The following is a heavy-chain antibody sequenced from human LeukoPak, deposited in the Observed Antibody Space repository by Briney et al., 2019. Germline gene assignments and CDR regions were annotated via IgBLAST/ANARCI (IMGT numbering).Heavy chain of an antibody. CDR2: IYTSGST. CDR3: ARYSSSWYDAFDI. V-gene: IGHV4-61*02. D-gene: IGHD6-13*01. Sequence: PSQTLSLTCTVSGGSISSGSYYWSWIRQPAGKGLEWIGRIYTSGSTNYNPSLKSRVTISVDTSKNQFSLKLNSVTAADTAVYYCARYSSSWYDAFDIWGQGTMVTVSS. CDR1: GGSISSGSYY. J-gene: IGHJ3*02.